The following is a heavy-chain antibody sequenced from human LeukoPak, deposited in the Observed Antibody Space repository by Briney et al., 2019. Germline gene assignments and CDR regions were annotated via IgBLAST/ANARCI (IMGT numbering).Heavy chain of an antibody. CDR3: ARDLLPMTKAGVVND. J-gene: IGHJ4*02. CDR1: GYTFTSYG. V-gene: IGHV1-18*01. D-gene: IGHD3-3*01. CDR2: ISAYNGNT. Sequence: ASVKVSCKASGYTFTSYGISWVRQAPGQGLEWMGWISAYNGNTNYAQKLQGRVTMTTDTSTSTAYMELRSLRSDDTAVYYCARDLLPMTKAGVVNDWGQGSLVIVSA.